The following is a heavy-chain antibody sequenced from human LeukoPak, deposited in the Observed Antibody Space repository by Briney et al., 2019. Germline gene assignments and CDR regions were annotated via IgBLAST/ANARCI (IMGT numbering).Heavy chain of an antibody. J-gene: IGHJ4*02. Sequence: XRXAXXXXRGGVAVISYDGRNKYYADSGKGGFTISRDNSKNTLYLQMNSLRAEDTAVYYCARDLLPSVYWGQGTLVTVSS. CDR3: ARDLLPSVY. CDR2: ISYDGRNK. V-gene: IGHV3-33*05.